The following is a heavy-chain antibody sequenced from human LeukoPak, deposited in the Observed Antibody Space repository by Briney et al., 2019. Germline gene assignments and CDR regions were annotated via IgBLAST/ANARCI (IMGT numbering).Heavy chain of an antibody. V-gene: IGHV4-4*07. Sequence: SETLSLTCTVSGGSISSYYWSWIRQPAGKGLEWIGRIYTSGSTNYNPSLKSRVTMLVDTSKNQFSLKLSSVTAADTAVYYCARYLALYYYDSSGNAFDIWGQGTMVTVSS. D-gene: IGHD3-22*01. CDR2: IYTSGST. CDR3: ARYLALYYYDSSGNAFDI. CDR1: GGSISSYY. J-gene: IGHJ3*02.